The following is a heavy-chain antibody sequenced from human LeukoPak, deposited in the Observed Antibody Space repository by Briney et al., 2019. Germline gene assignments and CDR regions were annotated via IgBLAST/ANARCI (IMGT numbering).Heavy chain of an antibody. CDR1: GYTFTSYA. D-gene: IGHD4-17*01. V-gene: IGHV7-4-1*02. CDR3: ARLNDYGDYGGTAADYWYFDL. J-gene: IGHJ2*01. Sequence: GASVKVSCKASGYTFTSYAMNWVRQAPGQGLEWMGWINTNTGNPTYAQGFTGRFVFSLDTSVSTAYLQISSLKAEDTAVYYCARLNDYGDYGGTAADYWYFDLWGRGTLVTVSS. CDR2: INTNTGNP.